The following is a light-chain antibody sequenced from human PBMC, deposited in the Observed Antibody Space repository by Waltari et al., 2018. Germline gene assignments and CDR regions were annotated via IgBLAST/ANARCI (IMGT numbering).Light chain of an antibody. J-gene: IGKJ1*01. V-gene: IGKV3-15*01. Sequence: EIVMTQSPATLSVSPGERATLSCRASQSISINLAWYQNKPGQAPRLLIYGASTRATGIPARFSGSGSGTEFTLTISSLQSEDFAVYYCQHYSNWPPWTFGQGTKVEMK. CDR3: QHYSNWPPWT. CDR2: GAS. CDR1: QSISIN.